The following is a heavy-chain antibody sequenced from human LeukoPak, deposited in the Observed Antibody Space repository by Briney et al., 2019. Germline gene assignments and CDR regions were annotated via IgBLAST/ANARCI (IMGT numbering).Heavy chain of an antibody. V-gene: IGHV1-18*01. D-gene: IGHD4-17*01. CDR2: TSAFNGNT. Sequence: ASVKVSCKASGYTFTDYGISWVRQAPGQGLEWMGWTSAFNGNTNYAQKLQGRVTMTTDTSTSTAYMELRGLRSDDTAVYYCARAGAAVTTHFDYWGQGTLVTVSS. CDR1: GYTFTDYG. J-gene: IGHJ4*02. CDR3: ARAGAAVTTHFDY.